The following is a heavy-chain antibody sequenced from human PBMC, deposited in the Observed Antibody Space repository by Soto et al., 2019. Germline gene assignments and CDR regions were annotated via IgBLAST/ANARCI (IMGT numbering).Heavy chain of an antibody. D-gene: IGHD3-10*01. Sequence: GGSLRLSCAASGFTFSSYGMHWVRQAPGKGLEWVAVISYDGSNKYYADSVKGRFTISRDNSKNTLYLQMNSLRAEDTAVYYCAKVSGSWSYYFDYWGQGTLVTVSS. J-gene: IGHJ4*02. V-gene: IGHV3-30*18. CDR1: GFTFSSYG. CDR2: ISYDGSNK. CDR3: AKVSGSWSYYFDY.